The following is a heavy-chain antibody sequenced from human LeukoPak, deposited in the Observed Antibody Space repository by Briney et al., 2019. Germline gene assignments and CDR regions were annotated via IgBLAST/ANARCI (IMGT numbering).Heavy chain of an antibody. CDR3: AREQWLDYFDY. CDR1: GFTFSSYS. CDR2: ISSSSSTI. Sequence: GGSLRLSCAASGFTFSSYSMNWVRQAPGRGLVGGSYISSSSSTIYYADSVKGRFTISRDNAKNSLYLQMSGLRAENTAVYYCAREQWLDYFDYWGQGTLVTVSS. V-gene: IGHV3-48*01. J-gene: IGHJ4*02. D-gene: IGHD6-19*01.